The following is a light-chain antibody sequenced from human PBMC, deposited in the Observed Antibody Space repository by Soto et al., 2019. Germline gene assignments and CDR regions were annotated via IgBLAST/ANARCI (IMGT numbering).Light chain of an antibody. Sequence: QSALTQPRSVCGSPGQSVTISCTGTSADVGGYDFVSWYQQFPGKAPKLMIYDVTKRPSGVPDRFSGSKSGNTASLTISGLQAEDEADYYCSSFAGSHVAFGGGTKLTVL. J-gene: IGLJ2*01. CDR3: SSFAGSHVA. CDR2: DVT. V-gene: IGLV2-11*01. CDR1: SADVGGYDF.